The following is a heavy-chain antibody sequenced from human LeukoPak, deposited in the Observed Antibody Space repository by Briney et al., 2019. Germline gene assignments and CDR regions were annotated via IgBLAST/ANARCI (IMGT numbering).Heavy chain of an antibody. V-gene: IGHV1-46*01. Sequence: GASVKVSCKASEYTFTSYYMHWVRQAPGQGLEWMGIINPSGGSTSYAQKFQGRVTMTRDTSTSTVYMELSSLRSEDTAVYYCARDHYGYVWGSYRYTLDYWGQGTLVTVSS. CDR2: INPSGGST. J-gene: IGHJ4*02. D-gene: IGHD3-16*02. CDR1: EYTFTSYY. CDR3: ARDHYGYVWGSYRYTLDY.